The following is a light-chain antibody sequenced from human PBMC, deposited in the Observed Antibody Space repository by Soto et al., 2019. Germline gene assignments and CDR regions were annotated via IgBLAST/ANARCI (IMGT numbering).Light chain of an antibody. CDR1: QSISSY. J-gene: IGKJ1*01. CDR3: QHSYSTLWT. V-gene: IGKV1-39*01. CDR2: AAS. Sequence: DIPMTQSPSSLSASVGDRVTITCRASQSISSYLNWYQQKPGKAPKLLIYAASGLQGGVPSRFSGSGSGTDFTLTISSLQPEDFATYYCQHSYSTLWTFGQGTKVEIK.